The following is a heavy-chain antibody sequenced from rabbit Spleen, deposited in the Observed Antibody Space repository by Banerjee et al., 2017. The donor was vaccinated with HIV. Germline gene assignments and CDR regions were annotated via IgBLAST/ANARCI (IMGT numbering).Heavy chain of an antibody. J-gene: IGHJ3*01. V-gene: IGHV1S47*01. CDR3: ARDLANVIGWNFGL. D-gene: IGHD1-1*01. CDR1: GFDFSSDA. Sequence: EESGGDLVQPEGSLTLTCKVSGFDFSSDAMCWVRQAPGKGPEWIACIYNGDGSTYYASWVNGRFTISKTSSTTVTLQMTSLTGADTATYFCARDLANVIGWNFGLWGQGTLVTVS. CDR2: IYNGDGST.